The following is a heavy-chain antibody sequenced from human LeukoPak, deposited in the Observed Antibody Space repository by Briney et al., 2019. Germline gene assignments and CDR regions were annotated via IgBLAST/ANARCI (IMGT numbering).Heavy chain of an antibody. CDR2: LPPDGLDI. CDR3: VGTIASRGSEY. CDR1: GFTFTNHW. D-gene: IGHD6-6*01. Sequence: GGSLRLSCAASGFTFTNHWMHWVRQAPGMGLVWVSRLPPDGLDIIYADSVKGRLTVSRDNSKHTVYLQINNLRAEDTAVYYCVGTIASRGSEYWGQGALVTVSS. V-gene: IGHV3-74*01. J-gene: IGHJ4*02.